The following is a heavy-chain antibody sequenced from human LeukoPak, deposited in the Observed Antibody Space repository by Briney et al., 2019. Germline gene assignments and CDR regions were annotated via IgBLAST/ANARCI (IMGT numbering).Heavy chain of an antibody. Sequence: ASVKVSCKASGYTFTGYYMHWVRQAPGQGLEWMGWINPNSGDTNYAQKFQGRVTMTRDTSISTAYMELSRLRSDDTAVYYCARDKRYGGIPVFDYWGQGTLVTVSS. CDR2: INPNSGDT. J-gene: IGHJ4*02. CDR3: ARDKRYGGIPVFDY. V-gene: IGHV1-2*02. D-gene: IGHD4-17*01. CDR1: GYTFTGYY.